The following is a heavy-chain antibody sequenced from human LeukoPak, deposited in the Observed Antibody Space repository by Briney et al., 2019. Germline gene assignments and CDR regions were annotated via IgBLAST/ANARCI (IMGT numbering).Heavy chain of an antibody. CDR2: IYKSGTT. D-gene: IGHD2/OR15-2a*01. CDR3: ARSFLDYMDV. CDR1: GESINPYY. J-gene: IGHJ6*03. V-gene: IGHV4-4*07. Sequence: SETLSLTCTVSGESINPYYWNWLRQSTGKGLEWIGHIYKSGTTNFNPSLTSRVTMSLDTSRNQFSLKLRSVTAADTDVYFCARSFLDYMDVWGRGTPVTVSS.